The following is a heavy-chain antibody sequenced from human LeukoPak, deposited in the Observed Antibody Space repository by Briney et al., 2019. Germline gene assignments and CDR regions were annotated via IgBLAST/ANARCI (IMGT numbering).Heavy chain of an antibody. CDR2: VNPNSGGT. Sequence: ASVKVSCKASGYTFTSYDINWVRQAPGQGLEWMGRVNPNSGGTGYARKFQGRVTMTRDTSISTAYMELSRLRSGDTAVYYCARTYYDFWSGYYHYWGQGTLVTVSS. D-gene: IGHD3-3*01. V-gene: IGHV1-2*06. CDR1: GYTFTSYD. J-gene: IGHJ4*02. CDR3: ARTYYDFWSGYYHY.